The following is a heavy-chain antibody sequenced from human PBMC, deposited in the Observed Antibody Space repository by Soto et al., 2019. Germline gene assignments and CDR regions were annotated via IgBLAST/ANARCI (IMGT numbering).Heavy chain of an antibody. CDR1: GYSFTSYW. CDR3: ARTSAAGTYYYGMDV. V-gene: IGHV5-51*01. Sequence: EVQRGQSGAEVKKPGESLKISCKGSGYSFTSYWIGWVRQMPGKGLEWMGIIYPGDSDTRYSPSFQDQVTISADQSISTAYLQWSSLKASDTAMYYCARTSAAGTYYYGMDVWGQGTTVTVSS. CDR2: IYPGDSDT. J-gene: IGHJ6*02. D-gene: IGHD6-13*01.